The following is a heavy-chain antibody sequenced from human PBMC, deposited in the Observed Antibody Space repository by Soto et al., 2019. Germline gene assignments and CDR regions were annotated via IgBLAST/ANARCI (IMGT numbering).Heavy chain of an antibody. CDR1: GFTFSSYA. V-gene: IGHV3-23*01. CDR3: AKDQGSSSWYGYYNMDV. CDR2: ISGSGGST. J-gene: IGHJ6*02. Sequence: PGGSLRLSCAASGFTFSSYAMSWVRQAPGKGLEWVSGISGSGGSTYYADSVKGRFTISRDNSENTLYLQMNSLRADDTAVYYCAKDQGSSSWYGYYNMDVWGQGTTVTVSS. D-gene: IGHD6-13*01.